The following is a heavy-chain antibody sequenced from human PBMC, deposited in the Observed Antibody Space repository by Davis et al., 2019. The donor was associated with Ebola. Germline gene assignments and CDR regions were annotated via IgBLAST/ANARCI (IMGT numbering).Heavy chain of an antibody. CDR2: ISYSGTT. CDR1: GDSISSGDYY. CDR3: ARGTGLTLNPYYNGMDV. J-gene: IGHJ6*02. V-gene: IGHV4-61*08. D-gene: IGHD3-10*01. Sequence: PGGSLRLSCSVSGDSISSGDYYWTWIRQHPGKGLEWIGYISYSGTTNYNPSFKSRLTFSLDTSETELSLRLTSMTATDTAVYFCARGTGLTLNPYYNGMDVWGPGTTVTVSS.